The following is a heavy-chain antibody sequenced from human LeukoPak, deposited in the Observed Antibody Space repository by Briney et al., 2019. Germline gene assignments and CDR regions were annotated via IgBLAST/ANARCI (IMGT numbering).Heavy chain of an antibody. J-gene: IGHJ6*03. D-gene: IGHD2-2*01. CDR3: ARGDFCSSISCYLRPMDV. Sequence: PSETLSLTCTVSGGSISDYYWSWIRQPPGKGLEWIGYIYYSGSTTYNPSLKSRVTMSVDTAKNQFSLKLRSVTAADTAVYYCARGDFCSSISCYLRPMDVWGKGTTVTVSS. CDR1: GGSISDYY. V-gene: IGHV4-59*01. CDR2: IYYSGST.